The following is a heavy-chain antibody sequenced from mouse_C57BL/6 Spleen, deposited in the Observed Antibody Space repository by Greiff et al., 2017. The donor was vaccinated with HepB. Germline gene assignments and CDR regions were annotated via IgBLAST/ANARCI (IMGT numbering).Heavy chain of an antibody. Sequence: DVQLQESGPGLVKPSQSLSLTCSVTGYSITSGYYWNWIRQFPGNKLEWMGYISYDGSNNYNPSLKNRISITRDTSKNQFFLKLNSVTTEDTATYYCARLQRGYFDVWGTGTTVTVSS. CDR2: ISYDGSN. CDR1: GYSITSGYY. J-gene: IGHJ1*03. CDR3: ARLQRGYFDV. V-gene: IGHV3-6*01.